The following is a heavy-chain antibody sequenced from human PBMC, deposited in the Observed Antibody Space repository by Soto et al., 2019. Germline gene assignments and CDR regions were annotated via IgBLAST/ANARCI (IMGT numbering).Heavy chain of an antibody. Sequence: GGSLRLSCAAAGFTFSSYGMHWVRQAPGKGLEWVAVISYDGSNKYYADSVKGRFTISRDNSKNTLYLQMNSLRAEDTAVYYCAKDHGGYDSSGPIDYWGPGPLVPVSS. CDR1: GFTFSSYG. CDR3: AKDHGGYDSSGPIDY. D-gene: IGHD3-22*01. J-gene: IGHJ4*02. V-gene: IGHV3-30*18. CDR2: ISYDGSNK.